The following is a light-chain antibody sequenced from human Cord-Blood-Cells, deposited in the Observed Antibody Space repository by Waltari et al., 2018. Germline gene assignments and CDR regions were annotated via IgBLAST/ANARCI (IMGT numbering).Light chain of an antibody. Sequence: QTVVTQEPSFSVSPGGTVTLTCGLGSGSVSTSYYPSWYQQTPGQAPRTLIYSTNTRSSGVPYRFSGSILGNKAALTITGAQADDESDYYCVLYMGSGISVFGGGTKLTVL. CDR3: VLYMGSGISV. V-gene: IGLV8-61*01. CDR2: STN. CDR1: SGSVSTSYY. J-gene: IGLJ3*02.